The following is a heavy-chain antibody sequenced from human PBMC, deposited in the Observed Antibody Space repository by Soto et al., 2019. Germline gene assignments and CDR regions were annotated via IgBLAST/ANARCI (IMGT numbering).Heavy chain of an antibody. CDR3: AREWVFTIFSPRDHYYGMDV. CDR1: GFTFSRVS. J-gene: IGHJ6*02. V-gene: IGHV3-21*01. Sequence: GGSLRLSCEASGFTFSRVSMNWVRQVPGKGLEWVASISSGSSDTWYADSVKGRFIISRDNAQNSLFLQMNTLRAEDTAVYYCAREWVFTIFSPRDHYYGMDVWGQGTTVTVSS. CDR2: ISSGSSDT. D-gene: IGHD3-9*01.